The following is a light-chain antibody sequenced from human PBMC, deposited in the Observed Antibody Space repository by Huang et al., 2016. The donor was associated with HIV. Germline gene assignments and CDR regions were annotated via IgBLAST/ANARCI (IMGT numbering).Light chain of an antibody. J-gene: IGKJ1*01. V-gene: IGKV3-15*01. Sequence: EIVMTQSPATLSVSPGERATISCRASQSITSNLAWYQQKPGQAPRPLMYAASTRATGIPPRFSGSGSGTEFTLFISSRQSEDFAVYYCQQYNNWPPWTFGQGTKVEIK. CDR1: QSITSN. CDR2: AAS. CDR3: QQYNNWPPWT.